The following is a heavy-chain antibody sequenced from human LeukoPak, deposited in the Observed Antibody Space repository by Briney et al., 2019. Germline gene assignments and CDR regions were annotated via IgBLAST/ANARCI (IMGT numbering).Heavy chain of an antibody. CDR1: GFTFSSYG. CDR2: ISYDGSDK. CDR3: ARGNINFDY. V-gene: IGHV3-30*03. J-gene: IGHJ4*02. Sequence: GGSLRLSCAASGFTFSSYGMHWVRQAPGKGLEWVAVISYDGSDKYYADSVKGRFTISRDNAKNSLYLQMNSLRAEDTAVYYCARGNINFDYWGQGTLVTVSS.